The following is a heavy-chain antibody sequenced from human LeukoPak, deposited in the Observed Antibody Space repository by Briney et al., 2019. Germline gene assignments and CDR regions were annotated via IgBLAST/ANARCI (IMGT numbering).Heavy chain of an antibody. V-gene: IGHV4-61*02. CDR3: ARAPGGYGSGSRGALDI. CDR2: VSTSGST. Sequence: SETLSLTCTISGDYISSGSQYWNWIRQPAGKGLEWIGRVSTSGSTNYNPSLKSRVTISLGTSRNQFSLKLSSVTAADTAVYYCARAPGGYGSGSRGALDIWGQGTMVTVSS. CDR1: GDYISSGSQY. J-gene: IGHJ3*02. D-gene: IGHD3-10*01.